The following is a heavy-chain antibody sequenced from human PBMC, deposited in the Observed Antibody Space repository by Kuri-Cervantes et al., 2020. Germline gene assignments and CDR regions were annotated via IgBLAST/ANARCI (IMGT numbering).Heavy chain of an antibody. CDR2: IYYSGST. CDR3: AKVEGGSSGYFYYYGMDV. D-gene: IGHD3-22*01. CDR1: GGSISSYY. V-gene: IGHV4-59*01. J-gene: IGHJ6*02. Sequence: GSLRLSCTVSGGSISSYYWSWIRQPPGKGLEWIGYIYYSGSTNYNPSLKSRVTISVDTSKNQFSLKVSSVTAADTAVYYCAKVEGGSSGYFYYYGMDVWGQGTTVTVSS.